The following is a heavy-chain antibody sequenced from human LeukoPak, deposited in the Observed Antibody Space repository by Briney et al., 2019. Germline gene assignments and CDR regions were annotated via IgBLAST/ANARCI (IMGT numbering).Heavy chain of an antibody. J-gene: IGHJ4*02. CDR1: GFTFSSFA. V-gene: IGHV3-64D*09. CDR3: AKVYAGIVFDH. D-gene: IGHD4-23*01. CDR2: VSSSGGRT. Sequence: GGSLRLSCSASGFTFSSFAMHWIRQAPGKGLEYVSGVSSSGGRTYYTDSLKGRFTVSRDNSKNTMYLQMNSLRVDDTAVYYCAKVYAGIVFDHWGQGTPVTVSS.